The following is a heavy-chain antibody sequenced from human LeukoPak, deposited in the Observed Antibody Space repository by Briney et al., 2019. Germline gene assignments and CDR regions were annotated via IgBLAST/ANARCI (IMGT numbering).Heavy chain of an antibody. D-gene: IGHD3-3*01. CDR3: ARESSGVETFFDY. Sequence: GGSLRLSCAASGFTFSDYYMSWIRQAPGKGLEWLSYISHSGTTINYADSVKGRFTISRDNAKSSLYLQMNSLTAEDTALYYCARESSGVETFFDYWGQGTLVTVSS. V-gene: IGHV3-11*04. CDR2: ISHSGTTI. CDR1: GFTFSDYY. J-gene: IGHJ4*02.